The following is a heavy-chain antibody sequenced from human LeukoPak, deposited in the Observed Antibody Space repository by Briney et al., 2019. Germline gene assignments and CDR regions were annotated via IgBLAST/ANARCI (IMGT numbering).Heavy chain of an antibody. CDR1: AASITTYY. CDR2: IFYTGDT. CDR3: ARLSTFYYYAMDV. J-gene: IGHJ6*02. Sequence: SSETLSLTCPVSAASITTYYWSWIRQPPGKGLEWVGYIFYTGDTSYSPSLKSRVTISLDTSKNQFSLKLRSVTAADTAVYYCARLSTFYYYAMDVWGQGTTVTVSS. V-gene: IGHV4-59*08.